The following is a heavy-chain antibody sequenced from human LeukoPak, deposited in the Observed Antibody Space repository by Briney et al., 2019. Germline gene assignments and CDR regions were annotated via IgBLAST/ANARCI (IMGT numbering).Heavy chain of an antibody. CDR3: AKGEYQLLNFDY. Sequence: GGSLRLSCAASGFTFSSYSMNWVRQAPGKGLEWVSAISGSGGSTYYADSVKGRFTISRDNSKNTLYLQMNSLRAEDTAVYYCAKGEYQLLNFDYWGQGTLVTVSS. D-gene: IGHD2-2*01. J-gene: IGHJ4*02. V-gene: IGHV3-23*01. CDR1: GFTFSSYS. CDR2: ISGSGGST.